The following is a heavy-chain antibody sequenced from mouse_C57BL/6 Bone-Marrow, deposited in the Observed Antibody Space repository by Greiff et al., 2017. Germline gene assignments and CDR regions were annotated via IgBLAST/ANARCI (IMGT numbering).Heavy chain of an antibody. CDR1: GYAFTNYL. CDR3: ARSLYDYVWYCDV. V-gene: IGHV1-54*01. CDR2: INPGSGGT. D-gene: IGHD2-4*01. J-gene: IGHJ1*03. Sequence: VQLQQSGAELVRPGTSVKVSCKASGYAFTNYLIEWVKQRPGQGLEWIGVINPGSGGTNYNEKFKGKATLTADKSSSTAYMQLSSLTSEDSAVYLCARSLYDYVWYCDVWRTETTDTVCS.